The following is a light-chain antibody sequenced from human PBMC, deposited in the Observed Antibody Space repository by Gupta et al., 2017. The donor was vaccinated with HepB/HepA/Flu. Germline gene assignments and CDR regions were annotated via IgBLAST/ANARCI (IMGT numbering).Light chain of an antibody. CDR3: SSYTSSSTFVV. CDR2: DVS. Sequence: QSALPPPASVSGSPGPSITISCTGTSSDVGGYNYVSWYQQHPGKAPKLMIYDVSNRPSGVSNRCSGSKSDKTASLTISGLQAEDEADYYCSSYTSSSTFVVFGGGTKLTVL. CDR1: SSDVGGYNY. V-gene: IGLV2-14*03. J-gene: IGLJ2*01.